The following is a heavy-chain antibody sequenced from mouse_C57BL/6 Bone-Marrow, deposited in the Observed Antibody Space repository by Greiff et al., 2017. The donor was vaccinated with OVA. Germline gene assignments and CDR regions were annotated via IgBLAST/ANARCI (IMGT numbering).Heavy chain of an antibody. CDR1: GYTFTGYW. CDR2: ILPGSGST. V-gene: IGHV1-9*01. D-gene: IGHD2-4*01. J-gene: IGHJ4*01. Sequence: VQLQQSGAELMKPGASVKLSCKATGYTFTGYWIEWVKQRPGHGLEWIGEILPGSGSTNYNEKFKGKATFTADTSSNTAYMQLSSLTTEDSAIYYCARSGDYDYDGGDAMDYWGQGTSVTVSS. CDR3: ARSGDYDYDGGDAMDY.